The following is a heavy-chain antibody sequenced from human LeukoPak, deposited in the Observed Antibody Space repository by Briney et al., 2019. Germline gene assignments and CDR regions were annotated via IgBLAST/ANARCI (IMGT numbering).Heavy chain of an antibody. Sequence: SETLSLTCAVYGGSFSGYYWSWIRQPPGKGLEWIGEINHSGSTNYNPSLKSRVTISVDTSKNQFSLKLSSVTAADTAVYYCARGRRLKPGVGLDYWGQGTLVTVSS. J-gene: IGHJ4*02. CDR2: INHSGST. CDR1: GGSFSGYY. CDR3: ARGRRLKPGVGLDY. D-gene: IGHD1-14*01. V-gene: IGHV4-34*01.